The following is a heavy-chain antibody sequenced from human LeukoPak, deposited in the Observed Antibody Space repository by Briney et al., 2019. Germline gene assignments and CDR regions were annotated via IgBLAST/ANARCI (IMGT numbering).Heavy chain of an antibody. Sequence: SETLSLTCTVSGGSIRNYYCSWIRQPPGKGLEWVGYIYYSGSTSYNPSLKSRVTISVDTSKNQFSLKLSSVTAADTAVYYCARHFTGPGTYTPYFGMDVWGQGTTVTVSS. V-gene: IGHV4-59*08. CDR3: ARHFTGPGTYTPYFGMDV. CDR1: GGSIRNYY. J-gene: IGHJ6*02. CDR2: IYYSGST. D-gene: IGHD3-16*01.